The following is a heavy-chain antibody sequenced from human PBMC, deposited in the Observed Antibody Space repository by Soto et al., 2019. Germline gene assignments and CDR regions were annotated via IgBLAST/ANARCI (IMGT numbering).Heavy chain of an antibody. CDR3: ERDNEGSSAWGMDV. D-gene: IGHD6-13*01. CDR1: GFTFSSYV. CDR2: IWYDGSNK. Sequence: GGSLRRSCAASGFTFSSYVMHCVRQAPCKGLEWLAVIWYDGSNKYYADSVKGRFTISRDHSKNTLYLQMNSLRAEDTAVYYCERDNEGSSAWGMDVWGQGTTVTVSS. V-gene: IGHV3-33*01. J-gene: IGHJ6*02.